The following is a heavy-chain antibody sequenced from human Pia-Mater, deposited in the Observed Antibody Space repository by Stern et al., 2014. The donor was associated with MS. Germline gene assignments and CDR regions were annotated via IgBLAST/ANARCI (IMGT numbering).Heavy chain of an antibody. CDR2: MYYGGSA. CDR1: GYSITSAAFS. D-gene: IGHD2-2*01. CDR3: ARGRSRVHPPLDP. V-gene: IGHV4-30-2*01. Sequence: QLQLQESGSGLVKPSQTLSLTCSVSGYSITSAAFSWTWIRKAPGKGLERIGYMYYGGSALYNPSPRSPVNISVHTSKIPFSLRLNAVTAAVTAVYYCARGRSRVHPPLDPWGHGTLVTVAS. J-gene: IGHJ5*02.